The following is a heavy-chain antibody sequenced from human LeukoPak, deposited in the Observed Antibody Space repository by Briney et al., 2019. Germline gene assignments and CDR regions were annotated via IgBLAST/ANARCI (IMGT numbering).Heavy chain of an antibody. Sequence: PSETLSLTCTVSGGSISSYYWSWIRQPPGKGLEWIGYIYYSGSTNYNPSLKSRVTISVDTPKNQFSLKLSSVTAADTAVYYCAREVSSIYAFDIWGQGTMVTVSS. V-gene: IGHV4-59*01. CDR1: GGSISSYY. CDR3: AREVSSIYAFDI. D-gene: IGHD6-13*01. J-gene: IGHJ3*02. CDR2: IYYSGST.